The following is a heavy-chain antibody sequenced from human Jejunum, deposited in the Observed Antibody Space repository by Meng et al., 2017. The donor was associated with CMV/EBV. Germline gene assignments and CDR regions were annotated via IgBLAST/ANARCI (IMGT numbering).Heavy chain of an antibody. D-gene: IGHD3-10*02. CDR2: TYYRSKYYN. CDR1: GDSVSSNSAA. CDR3: ARDWGDVRGGFDF. Sequence: QVQLRQARPGLGKPSQTLSLTCAIPGDSVSSNSAAWNWIRQSPSRGLEWLGRTYYRSKYYNDYALSVKSRITINPDTSKNQFSLQLNSVTPEDTAIYYCARDWGDVRGGFDFWGQGTLVTVSS. V-gene: IGHV6-1*01. J-gene: IGHJ4*02.